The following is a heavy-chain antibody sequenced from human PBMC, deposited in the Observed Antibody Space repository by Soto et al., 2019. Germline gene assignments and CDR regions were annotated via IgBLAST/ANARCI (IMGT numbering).Heavy chain of an antibody. V-gene: IGHV3-23*01. Sequence: GGSLRLSCAASGFTFSSYTMSWVRQAPGKGLEWVSAISDSGGSTYYADSVKGRFTISRDNSKHTLFLQVNSLRAEDTAVYYCAKGLGDYYYMDVWGQGTTVTVSS. CDR3: AKGLGDYYYMDV. CDR1: GFTFSSYT. CDR2: ISDSGGST. J-gene: IGHJ6*03.